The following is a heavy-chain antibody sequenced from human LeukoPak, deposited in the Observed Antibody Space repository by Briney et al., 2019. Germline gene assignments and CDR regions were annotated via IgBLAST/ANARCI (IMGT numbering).Heavy chain of an antibody. D-gene: IGHD3-10*01. CDR1: GFTFSSYG. J-gene: IGHJ4*02. Sequence: PGGSLRLSCAASGFTFSSYGMHWVRQAPGKGLGWVAFIRYDGSNKYYADSVKGRFTISRDNSKNTLYLQMNSLRAEDTAVYYCAKDKNTVRGIYDYWGQGTLVTVSS. CDR3: AKDKNTVRGIYDY. V-gene: IGHV3-30*02. CDR2: IRYDGSNK.